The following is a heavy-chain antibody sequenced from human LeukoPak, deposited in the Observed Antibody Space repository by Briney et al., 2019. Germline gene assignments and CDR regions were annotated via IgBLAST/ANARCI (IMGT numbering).Heavy chain of an antibody. CDR2: IIPVLGTP. V-gene: IGHV1-69*01. Sequence: SVKVSCKASGGTFSSYPMSWVRQAPGQGLEWMGRIIPVLGTPTYAQKYQGRITITADECTSTAYMELTSLKVEDTAVYYCAREYYYNSGSYLTLRLDPWGQGTLVTVSS. J-gene: IGHJ5*02. CDR1: GGTFSSYP. CDR3: AREYYYNSGSYLTLRLDP. D-gene: IGHD3-10*01.